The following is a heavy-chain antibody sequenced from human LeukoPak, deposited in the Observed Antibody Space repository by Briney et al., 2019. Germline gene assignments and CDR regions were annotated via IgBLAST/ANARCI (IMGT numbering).Heavy chain of an antibody. CDR3: ARRSGSYFPSDI. V-gene: IGHV1-8*03. Sequence: ASVKVSCKASGYTFTSYDINWVRQATGQGLEWMGWMNPNSGNTGYAQKFQGRVTIIRNTSISTAYMELSSLRSEDTAVYYCARRSGSYFPSDIWGQGTMVTVSS. J-gene: IGHJ3*02. CDR2: MNPNSGNT. D-gene: IGHD1-26*01. CDR1: GYTFTSYD.